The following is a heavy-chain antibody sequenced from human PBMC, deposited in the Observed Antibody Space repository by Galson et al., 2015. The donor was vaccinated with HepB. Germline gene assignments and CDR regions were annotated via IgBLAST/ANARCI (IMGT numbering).Heavy chain of an antibody. CDR1: GFTFSSYG. D-gene: IGHD6-6*01. V-gene: IGHV3-33*01. J-gene: IGHJ6*03. CDR3: ARDGSSGIAARPRGMNYYYYYMDV. CDR2: IWYDGSNK. Sequence: SLRLSCAASGFTFSSYGMHWVRQAPGKGLEWVAVIWYDGSNKYYADSVKGRFTISRDNSKNTLYLQMNSLRAEDTAVYYCARDGSSGIAARPRGMNYYYYYMDVWGKGTTVTVSS.